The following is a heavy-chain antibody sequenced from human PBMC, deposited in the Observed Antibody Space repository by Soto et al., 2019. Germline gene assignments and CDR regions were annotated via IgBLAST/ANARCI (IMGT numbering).Heavy chain of an antibody. Sequence: PGGSLRLSCAASGFTFSSYSMNWVRQAPGKGLEWVSSISSSSSYIYYADSVKGRFTISRDNAKNSLYLQMNSLRAEDTAVYYCARGDTAMVDFPSPPALDAFDIWGQGTMVTVSS. J-gene: IGHJ3*02. CDR3: ARGDTAMVDFPSPPALDAFDI. CDR2: ISSSSSYI. D-gene: IGHD5-18*01. CDR1: GFTFSSYS. V-gene: IGHV3-21*01.